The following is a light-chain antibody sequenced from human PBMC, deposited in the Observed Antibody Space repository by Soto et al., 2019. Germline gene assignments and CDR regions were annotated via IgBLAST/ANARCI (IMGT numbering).Light chain of an antibody. J-gene: IGLJ1*01. CDR2: DVS. Sequence: QSVLTQPASVSGSPGQSITISCTGTSSDVESCNLVSWYQQHPGEAPKVMIYDVSKRPSGVPDRFSGSKSGNTASLTLSGLQAEDEADYYCCSYAGSYTFYVFGTGTKVTVL. CDR3: CSYAGSYTFYV. V-gene: IGLV2-11*01. CDR1: SSDVESCNL.